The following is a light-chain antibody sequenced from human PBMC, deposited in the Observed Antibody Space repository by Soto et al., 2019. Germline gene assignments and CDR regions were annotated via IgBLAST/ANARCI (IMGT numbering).Light chain of an antibody. V-gene: IGKV1-39*01. CDR3: QQSYSVPPT. Sequence: DIQMTQSPSPLSANIGDRINITCRASRIISTLLNWYQQRPGRAPSLLIYGASNLQTGVPSRFSGSGSAIDFTLTITTLQREDFATYYCQQSYSVPPTFCQGNRV. J-gene: IGKJ1*01. CDR1: RIISTL. CDR2: GAS.